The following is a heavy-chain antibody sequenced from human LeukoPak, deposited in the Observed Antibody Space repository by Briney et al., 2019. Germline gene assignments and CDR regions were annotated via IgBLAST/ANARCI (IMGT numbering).Heavy chain of an antibody. D-gene: IGHD3-10*01. V-gene: IGHV4-59*01. CDR1: GGSISSYY. Sequence: SETLSLTCTVSGGSISSYYWSWIRQPPGKGLAWIGHIYYSGSTNYHPALKIRVTISVDPSKNQFALKLSSVTAADTAVYYCARGGSGSYYAIDYWGQGTLVTVSS. J-gene: IGHJ4*02. CDR3: ARGGSGSYYAIDY. CDR2: IYYSGST.